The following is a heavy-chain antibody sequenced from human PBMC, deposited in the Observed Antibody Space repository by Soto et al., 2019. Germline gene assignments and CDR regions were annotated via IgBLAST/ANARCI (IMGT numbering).Heavy chain of an antibody. D-gene: IGHD6-19*01. CDR3: ATRIGNIGWYWLDT. CDR1: GFTFRSSA. CDR2: IVLGNGNT. Sequence: GASVKISCKASGFTFRSSAVQWVRQARGQHLEWIGWIVLGNGNTNYAQKVQERVTITRDMSTSTAYMEVRSLTSDDTAVYYCATRIGNIGWYWLDTWGQGTLVTVSS. V-gene: IGHV1-58*01. J-gene: IGHJ5*02.